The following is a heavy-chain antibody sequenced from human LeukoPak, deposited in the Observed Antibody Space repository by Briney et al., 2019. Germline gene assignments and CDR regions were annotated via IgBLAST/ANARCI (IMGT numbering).Heavy chain of an antibody. V-gene: IGHV4-61*01. J-gene: IGHJ4*02. CDR2: IYYSGST. CDR1: GGSVSSGSYY. CDR3: ARTGSYSGDYFGY. D-gene: IGHD1-26*01. Sequence: SETLSLTCTVSGGSVSSGSYYWSWIRQPPGKGLEWIGYIYYSGSTNYNPSLKSRVTISVDTSKNQFSLKLSSVTAEDTAVYYCARTGSYSGDYFGYWGQGTLVTVSS.